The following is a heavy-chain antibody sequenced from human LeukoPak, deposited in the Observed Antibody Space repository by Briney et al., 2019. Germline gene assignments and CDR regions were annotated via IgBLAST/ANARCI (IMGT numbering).Heavy chain of an antibody. CDR1: GGSISRGSYY. D-gene: IGHD6-13*01. Sequence: KASETLSLTCIVSGGSISRGSYYWNWIRQPAGKGLEWMGRIYTSGNTNYNPSLKSRVTMSVDTSKNQFSLKLSSVTAADTAVYYCARDLGQQPNWFDPWGQGTLVTVSS. CDR3: ARDLGQQPNWFDP. CDR2: IYTSGNT. V-gene: IGHV4-61*02. J-gene: IGHJ5*02.